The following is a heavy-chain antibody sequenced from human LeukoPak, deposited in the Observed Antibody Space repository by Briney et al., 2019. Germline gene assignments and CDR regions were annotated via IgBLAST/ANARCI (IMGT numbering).Heavy chain of an antibody. V-gene: IGHV3-43D*03. Sequence: GGSLRLSCAASGFTFSSYSMNWVRQAPGKGLEWVSLISWDSGSTYYADSVKGRFTISRDNSKNSLYLQMNSLRAEDTALYYCAKDLTMDTAMVSIDYWGQGTLVTVSS. CDR1: GFTFSSYS. CDR3: AKDLTMDTAMVSIDY. D-gene: IGHD5-18*01. J-gene: IGHJ4*02. CDR2: ISWDSGST.